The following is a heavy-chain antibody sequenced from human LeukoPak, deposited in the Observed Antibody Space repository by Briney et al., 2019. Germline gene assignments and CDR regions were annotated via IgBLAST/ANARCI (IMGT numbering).Heavy chain of an antibody. D-gene: IGHD6-13*01. V-gene: IGHV3-53*04. CDR1: GFTVSSNY. CDR3: ARVFLFYSSRWYKEESYGMDV. CDR2: IYIGGST. J-gene: IGHJ6*02. Sequence: PGGSLRLACSLSGFTVSSNYMSWVRQAPRKGLGWVSGIYIGGSTYYADSVQGRFTIYRHNSKNTLHLQMNSLKAEDPAVYYCARVFLFYSSRWYKEESYGMDVWGQATTVTVSS.